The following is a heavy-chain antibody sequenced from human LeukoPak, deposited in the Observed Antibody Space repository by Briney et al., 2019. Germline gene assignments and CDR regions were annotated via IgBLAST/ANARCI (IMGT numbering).Heavy chain of an antibody. Sequence: SETLSLTCTVSGGSISSYYWSWIRQPPGKGLEWIGYIYYSGSTNYNPSLKSRVTISVDTSKNQFSLKLSSVTAADTAVYYCARGARAIPYRAPSRDAFDIWGQGTMVTVSS. V-gene: IGHV4-59*01. CDR1: GGSISSYY. CDR3: ARGARAIPYRAPSRDAFDI. D-gene: IGHD2-21*01. CDR2: IYYSGST. J-gene: IGHJ3*02.